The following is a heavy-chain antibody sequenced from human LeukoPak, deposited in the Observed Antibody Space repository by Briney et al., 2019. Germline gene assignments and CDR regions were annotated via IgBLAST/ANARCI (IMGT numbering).Heavy chain of an antibody. Sequence: SETLSLTCTVSGGSISSGGYYWSWIRQHPGKGLEWIGYIYYSGSTYYNPSLKSRVTISVDTSKNQFSLKLSSVTAADTAVYYCARGSHAAGMYYFDYWGQGTLVTVFS. CDR2: IYYSGST. CDR1: GGSISSGGYY. CDR3: ARGSHAAGMYYFDY. V-gene: IGHV4-31*03. D-gene: IGHD6-13*01. J-gene: IGHJ4*02.